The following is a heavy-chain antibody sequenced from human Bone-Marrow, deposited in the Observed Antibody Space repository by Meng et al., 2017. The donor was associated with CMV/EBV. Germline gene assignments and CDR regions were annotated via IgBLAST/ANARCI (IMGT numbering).Heavy chain of an antibody. CDR3: VRGEAVFDY. CDR1: GFAFSSYW. J-gene: IGHJ4*02. CDR2: INHDESEK. Sequence: GESLKISYAASGFAFSSYWTSWVRQAPGKGLEWVANINHDESEKHYVDSVKGRFTISRHDAKNSMFLQMDSLRAEDTAVYYCVRGEAVFDYWGQGTLVTVSS. V-gene: IGHV3-7*01. D-gene: IGHD6-19*01.